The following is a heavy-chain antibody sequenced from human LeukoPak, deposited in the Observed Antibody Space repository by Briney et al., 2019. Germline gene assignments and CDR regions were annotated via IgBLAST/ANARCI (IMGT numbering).Heavy chain of an antibody. Sequence: SVKVSCKAAGGTFSSYAISWVRQAPGPGLEWMGGIIPIFGTANYAQKFQGRVTITADKSTSTAYMELSSLRSEDTAVYYCVVGYSYGPWYYGMDVWGKGTTVTVSS. J-gene: IGHJ6*04. CDR3: VVGYSYGPWYYGMDV. CDR1: GGTFSSYA. V-gene: IGHV1-69*06. CDR2: IIPIFGTA. D-gene: IGHD5-18*01.